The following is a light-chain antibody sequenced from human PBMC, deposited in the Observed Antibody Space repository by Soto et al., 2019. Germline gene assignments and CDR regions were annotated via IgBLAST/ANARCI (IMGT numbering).Light chain of an antibody. Sequence: ESVLTQSPGTLSLSPGGRATLSCMAIQSVSSSYLAWYQQKPGQAPRLLIDDASSRATGIPARFSVSGSGTEFTLTISSLQSEDFAVSYCQQYNNWPQRVTFGQGTRLEIK. CDR3: QQYNNWPQRVT. CDR2: DAS. V-gene: IGKV3-15*01. CDR1: QSVSSSY. J-gene: IGKJ5*01.